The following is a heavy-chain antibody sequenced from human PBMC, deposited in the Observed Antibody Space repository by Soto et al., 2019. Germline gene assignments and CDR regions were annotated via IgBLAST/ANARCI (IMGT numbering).Heavy chain of an antibody. CDR2: MNPNSGNT. D-gene: IGHD6-13*01. CDR1: GYTFTSYD. V-gene: IGHV1-8*01. J-gene: IGHJ5*02. CDR3: ARVKVRAAAGTPRWFDP. Sequence: AXVKVSCKASGYTFTSYDINWVRQATGQGLEWMGWMNPNSGNTGYAQKFQGRVTMTRNTSISTAYMELSSLRSEDTAVYYCARVKVRAAAGTPRWFDPWGQGTLVTVSS.